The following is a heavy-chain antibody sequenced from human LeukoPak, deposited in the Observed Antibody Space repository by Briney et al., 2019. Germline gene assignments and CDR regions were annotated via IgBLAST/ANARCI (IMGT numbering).Heavy chain of an antibody. CDR3: ASLRATVTTPDY. D-gene: IGHD4-17*01. V-gene: IGHV3-48*01. J-gene: IGHJ4*02. CDR2: ISSSSSTI. CDR1: GFHLSTYS. Sequence: GGSLRLSCAASGFHLSTYSMNWVRPAPRKGLEWVSYISSSSSTIYSADSVKGRFTISRDNAKNSLYLQMNSLRAEDTAVYYCASLRATVTTPDYWGQGTLVTVSS.